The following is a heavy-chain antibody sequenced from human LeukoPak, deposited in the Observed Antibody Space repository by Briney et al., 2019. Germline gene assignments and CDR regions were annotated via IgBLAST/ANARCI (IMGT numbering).Heavy chain of an antibody. V-gene: IGHV4-4*07. Sequence: SETLSLTCTVSGGSISSYYWSWIRQPAGKGLEWIGRIYTSGSTNYNPSLKSRVTMSVDTSKNQFSLKLSSVTAADTAVYYCARDPGIVVVPAASSHYYYGMDVWGQGTTVTVSS. CDR2: IYTSGST. D-gene: IGHD2-2*01. J-gene: IGHJ6*02. CDR1: GGSISSYY. CDR3: ARDPGIVVVPAASSHYYYGMDV.